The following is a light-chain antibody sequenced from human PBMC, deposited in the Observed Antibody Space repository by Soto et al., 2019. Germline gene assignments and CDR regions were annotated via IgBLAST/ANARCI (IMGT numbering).Light chain of an antibody. J-gene: IGKJ5*01. CDR3: QQSYRIPRT. Sequence: DIQLTQSPSSLSASVEDRVTISCRASQSIRNYLNWYQQKPGKAPELLIYGISTLQKGVPSRFSGSGSGTDFILTINSLQPEDFATYYCQQSYRIPRTFGQGTRLEIK. V-gene: IGKV1-39*01. CDR2: GIS. CDR1: QSIRNY.